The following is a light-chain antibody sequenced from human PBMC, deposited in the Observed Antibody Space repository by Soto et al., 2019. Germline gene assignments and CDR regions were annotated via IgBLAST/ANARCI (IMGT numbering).Light chain of an antibody. CDR3: QQYNNWPRT. CDR1: QRVSSSY. J-gene: IGKJ1*01. CDR2: DAS. Sequence: EIVLTQSPATLSLSPGERATLSCRASQRVSSSYLAWYQQRPGLAPRLLIYDASSRATGIPARFSGSGSGTEFTLTINSLQSEDFAVYYCQQYNNWPRTFGQGTKVDI. V-gene: IGKV3-15*01.